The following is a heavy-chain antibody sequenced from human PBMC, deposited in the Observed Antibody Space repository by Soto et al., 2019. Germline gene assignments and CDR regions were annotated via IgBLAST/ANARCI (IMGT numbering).Heavy chain of an antibody. CDR1: GFTFSSYA. CDR2: ISYDGSNK. V-gene: IGHV3-30-3*01. J-gene: IGHJ6*02. D-gene: IGHD2-15*01. Sequence: PGGSLRLSCAASGFTFSSYAMHWVRQAPGKGLEWVAVISYDGSNKYYADSVKGRFTISRDNSKNTLYLQMNSLRAEDTAVYYCARDRALGYCSGGSCYRVYYYGMDVWGQGTTVTVSS. CDR3: ARDRALGYCSGGSCYRVYYYGMDV.